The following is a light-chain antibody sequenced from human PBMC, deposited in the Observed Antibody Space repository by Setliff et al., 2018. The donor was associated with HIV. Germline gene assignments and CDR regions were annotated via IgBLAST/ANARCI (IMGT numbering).Light chain of an antibody. CDR3: CSYAGSSTYV. Sequence: QSVLAQPASVSVSPGQSITISCTGTSSDVGSYNLVSWYQQHPGKAPKLMIYEVIKRPSGVSNRFSGSKSGNTASLTISGLQAEDEADYYCCSYAGSSTYVFGTGTKVTVL. V-gene: IGLV2-23*02. CDR2: EVI. CDR1: SSDVGSYNL. J-gene: IGLJ1*01.